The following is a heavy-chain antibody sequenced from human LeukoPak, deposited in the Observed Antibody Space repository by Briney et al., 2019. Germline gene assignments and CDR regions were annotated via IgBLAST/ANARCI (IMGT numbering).Heavy chain of an antibody. CDR2: INPSGGST. CDR1: GYIFTSYN. Sequence: ASVKVSCKASGYIFTSYNIYWVRQAPGQGLEWMGIINPSGGSTSYAQKFQGRVTMTRDMSTSTVYMELSSLRSEDTAVYYCARVAAEVVGVPGAIGFGWLRRDYYYMDVWGKGTTVTVSS. V-gene: IGHV1-46*01. D-gene: IGHD2-2*02. J-gene: IGHJ6*03. CDR3: ARVAAEVVGVPGAIGFGWLRRDYYYMDV.